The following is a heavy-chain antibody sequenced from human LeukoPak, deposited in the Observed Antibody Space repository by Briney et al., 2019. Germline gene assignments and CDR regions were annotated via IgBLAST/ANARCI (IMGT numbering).Heavy chain of an antibody. CDR2: IEKNGSGK. J-gene: IGHJ5*02. CDR3: TTDRWYSADH. D-gene: IGHD2-15*01. V-gene: IGHV3-7*03. CDR1: GFTFNDYY. Sequence: GSLRLSCAASGFTFNDYYMTWIRQAPGKGLEWVAIIEKNGSGKNYVDSVKGRFIISRDNAKNSLFLQMDSLKVEDTAIYYCTTDRWYSADHWGQGTLVTVPS.